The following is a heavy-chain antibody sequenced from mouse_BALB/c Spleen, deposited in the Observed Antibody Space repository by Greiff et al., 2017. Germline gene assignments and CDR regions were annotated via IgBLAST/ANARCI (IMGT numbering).Heavy chain of an antibody. CDR3: ASLTLYAMDY. V-gene: IGHV2-4-1*01. J-gene: IGHJ4*01. Sequence: QVQLKESGPGLVQPSQSLSITCTVSGFSLTSYGVHWVRQSPGKGLEWLGVIWSGGSTDYNAAFISRLSISKDNSKSQVFFKMNSLQADDTAIYYCASLTLYAMDYWGQGTSVTVSS. CDR2: IWSGGST. CDR1: GFSLTSYG.